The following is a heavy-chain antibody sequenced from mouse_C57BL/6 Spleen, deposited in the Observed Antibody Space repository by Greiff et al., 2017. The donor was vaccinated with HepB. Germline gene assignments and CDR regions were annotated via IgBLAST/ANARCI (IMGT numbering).Heavy chain of an antibody. J-gene: IGHJ2*01. V-gene: IGHV7-3*01. CDR2: IRNKANGYTT. CDR3: ARFLLYYGSRWDYFDY. Sequence: EVQLQESGGGLVQPGGSLSLSCAASGFTFTDYYMSWVRQPPGKALEWLGFIRNKANGYTTEYSASVKGRFTISRDNSQSILYLQMNALRAEDSATYYGARFLLYYGSRWDYFDYWGQGTTLTVSS. CDR1: GFTFTDYY. D-gene: IGHD1-1*01.